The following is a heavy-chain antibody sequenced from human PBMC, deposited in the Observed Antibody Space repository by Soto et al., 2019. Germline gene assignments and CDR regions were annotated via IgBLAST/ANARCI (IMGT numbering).Heavy chain of an antibody. CDR2: IKQDGSEK. Sequence: PGGFLRLSCAASGFTFSSYWMSWVRQAPGKGLEWVANIKQDGSEKYYVDSVKGRFTISRDNAKNSLYLQMNSLRAEDTAVYYCARDHGYCSSTSCYSLDAFDIWGQGTMVTVSS. V-gene: IGHV3-7*05. CDR3: ARDHGYCSSTSCYSLDAFDI. CDR1: GFTFSSYW. D-gene: IGHD2-2*01. J-gene: IGHJ3*02.